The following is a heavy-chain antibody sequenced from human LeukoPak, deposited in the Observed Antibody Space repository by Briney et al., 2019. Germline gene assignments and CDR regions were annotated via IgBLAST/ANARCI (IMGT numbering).Heavy chain of an antibody. D-gene: IGHD3-3*01. CDR2: INHSGST. V-gene: IGHV4-34*01. Sequence: PSETLSLTCAVYGGSFSGYYWSWIRQPPGKGLEWIGEINHSGSTNYNPSLKSRVTISVDTSKNQFSLKLSSVTAADTAVYYCARGRILRFFPQNYYYGMDVWGQGTTVTVSS. J-gene: IGHJ6*02. CDR3: ARGRILRFFPQNYYYGMDV. CDR1: GGSFSGYY.